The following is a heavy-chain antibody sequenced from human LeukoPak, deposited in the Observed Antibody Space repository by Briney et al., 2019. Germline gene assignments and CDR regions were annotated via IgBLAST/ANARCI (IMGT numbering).Heavy chain of an antibody. D-gene: IGHD3-22*01. CDR1: GYPFTVYY. Sequence: ASVKVSCKASGYPFTVYYIHWVRQAPGQGLEWMGWISPYNGATKYAQKFQGRVTMIMDTSITTAYMELSRLTSDDTAVYYCARDLFDHYDSSAYYIDAFDLWGQGTMVTVSS. CDR2: ISPYNGAT. J-gene: IGHJ3*01. V-gene: IGHV1-2*02. CDR3: ARDLFDHYDSSAYYIDAFDL.